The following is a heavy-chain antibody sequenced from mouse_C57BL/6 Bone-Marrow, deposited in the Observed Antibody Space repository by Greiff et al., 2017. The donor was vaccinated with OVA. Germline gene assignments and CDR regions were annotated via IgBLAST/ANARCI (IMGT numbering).Heavy chain of an antibody. D-gene: IGHD2-1*01. Sequence: MESCKASGYTFTSYWMHWVKQRPGRGLEWIGRIDPNSGGTKYNEKFKSKATLTVDKPSSTAYMQLSSLTSEDSAVYYCARKSLYGNSLFDYWGQGTTLTVSS. J-gene: IGHJ2*01. CDR2: IDPNSGGT. CDR1: GYTFTSYW. V-gene: IGHV1-72*01. CDR3: ARKSLYGNSLFDY.